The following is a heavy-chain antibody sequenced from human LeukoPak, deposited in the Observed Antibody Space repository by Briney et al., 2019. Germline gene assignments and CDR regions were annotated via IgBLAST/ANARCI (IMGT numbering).Heavy chain of an antibody. CDR3: AKGRNGRKGYYYYYYGMDV. J-gene: IGHJ6*02. CDR1: GFTFSSYA. CDR2: ISGSGGST. Sequence: GGSLRLSCAASGFTFSSYAMSWVRQAPGKGLEWVSAISGSGGSTYYADSVKGRFTISRNNSKNTLYLQMNSLRAEDTAVYYCAKGRNGRKGYYYYYYGMDVWGQGTTVTVSS. D-gene: IGHD2-15*01. V-gene: IGHV3-23*01.